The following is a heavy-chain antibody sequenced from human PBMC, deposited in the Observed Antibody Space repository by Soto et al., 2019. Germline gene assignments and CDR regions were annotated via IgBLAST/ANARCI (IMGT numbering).Heavy chain of an antibody. V-gene: IGHV3-23*01. CDR1: GFTFSSYA. CDR3: AKGLYSSGWYYFDY. Sequence: EVQLLESGGGLVQPGGSLRLSCAASGFTFSSYAMSWVRQAPGKGLEWVSAISGSGGSTYYADSVKGRSTISRDNSKNTLYLQMNSLRAEDTAVYYCAKGLYSSGWYYFDYWGQGPWSPSPQ. CDR2: ISGSGGST. D-gene: IGHD6-19*01. J-gene: IGHJ4*02.